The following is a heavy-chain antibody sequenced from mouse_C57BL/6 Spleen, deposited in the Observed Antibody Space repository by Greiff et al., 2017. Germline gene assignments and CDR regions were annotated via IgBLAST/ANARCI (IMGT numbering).Heavy chain of an antibody. V-gene: IGHV1-80*01. CDR2: IYPGDGDT. D-gene: IGHD1-1*01. J-gene: IGHJ1*03. CDR3: ARSGTTVVVDGYFEV. Sequence: VKLMESGAELVKPGASVKISCKASGYAFSSYWMNWVKQRPGKGLEWIGQIYPGDGDTNYNGKFKGKATLTADKSSSTAYMQLSSLTSEDSAVYFCARSGTTVVVDGYFEVWGTGTTVTVSS. CDR1: GYAFSSYW.